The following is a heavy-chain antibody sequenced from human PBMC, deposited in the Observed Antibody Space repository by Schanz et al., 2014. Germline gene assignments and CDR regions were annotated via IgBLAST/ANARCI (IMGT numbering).Heavy chain of an antibody. CDR3: ARGIGGDGANDYFDY. J-gene: IGHJ4*02. Sequence: QDHLVQSGAEVKRPGASVKVSCKASAYSFTRYSMHWVRQAPGQRLEWMGWINTGSGDTKYSQNFQVRVTITRDTSERTAYMDLSSLISEDTAVYSCARGIGGDGANDYFDYWGQGTLVTVSS. V-gene: IGHV1-3*04. CDR2: INTGSGDT. D-gene: IGHD2-21*02. CDR1: AYSFTRYS.